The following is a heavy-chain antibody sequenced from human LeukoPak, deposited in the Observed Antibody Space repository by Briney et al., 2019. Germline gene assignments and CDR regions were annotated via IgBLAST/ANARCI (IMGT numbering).Heavy chain of an antibody. V-gene: IGHV3-74*01. Sequence: PGGSLRLSCAASGFTFSSYWMHWVRQAPGKGLVWVSRINSDGSSTSYADSVKGRFTISRGNAKNTLYLQMNSLRAEDTAVYYCARDFGSLPLQHWGQGTLVTVSS. CDR1: GFTFSSYW. J-gene: IGHJ1*01. D-gene: IGHD3-3*01. CDR3: ARDFGSLPLQH. CDR2: INSDGSST.